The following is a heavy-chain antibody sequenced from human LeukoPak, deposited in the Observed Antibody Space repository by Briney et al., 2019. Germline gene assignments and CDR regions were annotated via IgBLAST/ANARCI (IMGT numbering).Heavy chain of an antibody. J-gene: IGHJ6*03. CDR1: GYTLTELS. D-gene: IGHD3-10*01. CDR3: ATSSPEVYYGASYYKGSSVGYYYMDV. V-gene: IGHV1-24*01. Sequence: ASVKVSCKVSGYTLTELSMHWVRQAPGKGLEWMGGFDPEDGETIYAQKFQGRVTMTEDTSTDTAYMYLSSLRSEDTAVYYCATSSPEVYYGASYYKGSSVGYYYMDVWGKGTTVTVSS. CDR2: FDPEDGET.